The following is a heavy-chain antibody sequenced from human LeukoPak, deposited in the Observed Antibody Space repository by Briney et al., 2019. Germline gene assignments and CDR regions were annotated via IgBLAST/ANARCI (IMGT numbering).Heavy chain of an antibody. D-gene: IGHD2-2*02. CDR2: STHSGST. CDR1: DGSLSGYL. J-gene: IGHJ6*02. V-gene: IGHV4-34*01. CDR3: AGDRAVVVPAAIGEDYYYYGMDV. Sequence: SETLSLTCAVYDGSLSGYLWSWIRQPPGKGLEWIGESTHSGSTNYNPSLKSRVTISVDTSKNQFSLKLSSVTAADTAVYYCAGDRAVVVPAAIGEDYYYYGMDVWGQGTTVTVSS.